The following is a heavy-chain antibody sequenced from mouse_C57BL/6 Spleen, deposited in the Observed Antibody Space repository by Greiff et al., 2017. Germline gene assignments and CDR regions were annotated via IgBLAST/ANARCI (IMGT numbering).Heavy chain of an antibody. Sequence: EVQLQQSGPELVKPGASVKISCKASGYSFTGYYMHWVKQSSEKSLEWIGEINPSTGGTSYNQKFKGKATLTVDKSSSTAYMQRKSLTSEDAAVYYCARYYGSSSHAMDDWGQGTSVTVSS. V-gene: IGHV1-43*01. D-gene: IGHD1-1*01. J-gene: IGHJ4*01. CDR2: INPSTGGT. CDR3: ARYYGSSSHAMDD. CDR1: GYSFTGYY.